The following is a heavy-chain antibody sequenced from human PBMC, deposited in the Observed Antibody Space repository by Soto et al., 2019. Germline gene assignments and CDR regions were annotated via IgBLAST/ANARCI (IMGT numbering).Heavy chain of an antibody. J-gene: IGHJ4*02. CDR1: GFTYSSYA. V-gene: IGHV3-23*01. D-gene: IGHD2-15*01. CDR3: AKGTAGGY. CDR2: ITASDSST. Sequence: EVQLLESGGGLVQPGGSLRLSCAASGFTYSSYAMTWVRQAPGKGLEWVSAITASDSSTYYADSVKGRFTISRDNSKNTLYLQMNSLRAEDTAVYYCAKGTAGGYWGQGTLVPVSS.